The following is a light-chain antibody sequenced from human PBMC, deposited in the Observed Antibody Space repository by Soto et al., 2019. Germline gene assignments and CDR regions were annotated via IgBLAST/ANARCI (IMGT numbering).Light chain of an antibody. Sequence: QSALTQPASVSGSPGQSITISCTGTSSDVGGYNYVSWYQQHPGKAPKLMIYEVINRPSGVSNRFSGSKSGNTASLTISGLQAEDEADYYCSSYASRSVIFGGGTQLTVL. V-gene: IGLV2-14*01. CDR3: SSYASRSVI. J-gene: IGLJ2*01. CDR1: SSDVGGYNY. CDR2: EVI.